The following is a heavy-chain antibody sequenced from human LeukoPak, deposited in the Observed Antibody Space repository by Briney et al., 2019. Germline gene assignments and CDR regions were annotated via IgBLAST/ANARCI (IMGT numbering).Heavy chain of an antibody. J-gene: IGHJ4*02. Sequence: GESLKISCKGSGYSFTSSWTGWVRQMPGKGLEWMGIIYPGDSDTRNSPSFQGQVTISADKSISTAYLQWSSLKASDTAMYYCARLAKARKDGYNFGFDYWGQGTLVTVSS. D-gene: IGHD5-24*01. CDR1: GYSFTSSW. V-gene: IGHV5-51*01. CDR2: IYPGDSDT. CDR3: ARLAKARKDGYNFGFDY.